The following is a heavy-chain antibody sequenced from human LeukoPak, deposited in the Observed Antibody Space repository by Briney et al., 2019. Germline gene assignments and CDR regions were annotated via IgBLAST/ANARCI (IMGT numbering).Heavy chain of an antibody. D-gene: IGHD2-2*01. CDR3: ASALLTDIVVVPVFAFDI. CDR1: GYTFTGYY. V-gene: IGHV1-2*02. CDR2: INPNSGGT. Sequence: ASVKVSCKASGYTFTGYYMHWVRQAPGQGLEWMGWINPNSGGTNYAQKFQGRVTMTRDTSISTAYMELSRLRSDDTAVYYCASALLTDIVVVPVFAFDIWGQGTMVTVSS. J-gene: IGHJ3*02.